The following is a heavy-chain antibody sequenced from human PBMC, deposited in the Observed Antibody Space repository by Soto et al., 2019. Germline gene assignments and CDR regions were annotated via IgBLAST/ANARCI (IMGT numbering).Heavy chain of an antibody. V-gene: IGHV4-30-2*01. D-gene: IGHD3-10*01. Sequence: SETLSLTCAVSGDSITSGGYSWNWIRQPPGKGLEWIGYIYHSGTTYYNPSLKSRVTISLDTSNNQFSLELNSVTAADTAMYYCARSEGMGVTTFDYWGQGTLVTVSS. J-gene: IGHJ4*02. CDR3: ARSEGMGVTTFDY. CDR1: GDSITSGGYS. CDR2: IYHSGTT.